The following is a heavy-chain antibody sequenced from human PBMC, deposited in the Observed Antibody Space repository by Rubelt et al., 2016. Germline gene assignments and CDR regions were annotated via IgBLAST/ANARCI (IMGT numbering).Heavy chain of an antibody. CDR3: ARHVPLYYSGGNPHGTFDL. D-gene: IGHD4-23*01. CDR2: ISYSGST. Sequence: SNYYWSYIRQPPGQGLEWIGYISYSGSTNYSPSLNSRVTISVDTSKNQFSLKLISVTAADTAVYYCARHVPLYYSGGNPHGTFDLWGQGTMVTVSS. J-gene: IGHJ3*01. V-gene: IGHV4-59*08. CDR1: SNYY.